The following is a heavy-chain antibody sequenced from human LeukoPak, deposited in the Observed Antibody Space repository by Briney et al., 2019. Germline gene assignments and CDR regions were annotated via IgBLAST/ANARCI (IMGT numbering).Heavy chain of an antibody. Sequence: GGSLRLSCAASGFTFTTYTMHWLRQAPGKGLEWVSSISSRSSHTDYTDSVKGRFIISRDNAKNSLYLQMNSLRAEDTAVYYCAREGNSWYDYWGQGTLVTVSS. CDR1: GFTFTTYT. CDR3: AREGNSWYDY. D-gene: IGHD6-13*01. CDR2: ISSRSSHT. V-gene: IGHV3-21*01. J-gene: IGHJ4*02.